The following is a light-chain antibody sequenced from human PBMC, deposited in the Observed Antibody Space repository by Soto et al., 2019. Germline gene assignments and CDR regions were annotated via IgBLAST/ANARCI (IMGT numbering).Light chain of an antibody. CDR1: QRISDS. CDR3: KQYSSNTST. Sequence: IQMTQSPATLSASVGARVTITCRASQRISDSLAWYQQKPGTAPKLLIYDASTLESGVPSRSSGRGAGTEFTLTISSVQPEDFATYYCKQYSSNTSTFGQGTRLEIK. V-gene: IGKV1-5*01. J-gene: IGKJ5*01. CDR2: DAS.